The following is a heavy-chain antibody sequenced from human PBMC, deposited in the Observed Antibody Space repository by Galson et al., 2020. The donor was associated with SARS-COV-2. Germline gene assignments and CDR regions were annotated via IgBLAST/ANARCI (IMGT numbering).Heavy chain of an antibody. J-gene: IGHJ4*02. Sequence: QLGESLKISCAASGFTLSSSAMHWVRQARGKGLEWVAIISYDGTTKYNSDSVKGRFTISRDISKNTLYLQMNSLRPEDTAVYYCAREPDDHTSSWYDYWGQGTLVTVSS. CDR2: ISYDGTTK. V-gene: IGHV3-30*04. CDR1: GFTLSSSA. D-gene: IGHD6-13*01. CDR3: AREPDDHTSSWYDY.